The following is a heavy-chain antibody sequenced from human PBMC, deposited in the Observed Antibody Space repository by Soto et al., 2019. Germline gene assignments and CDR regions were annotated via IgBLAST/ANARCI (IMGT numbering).Heavy chain of an antibody. CDR1: GGTFSSYA. CDR3: ARDQVTMVRGVITGWFDP. CDR2: IIPIFGTA. V-gene: IGHV1-69*06. J-gene: IGHJ5*02. D-gene: IGHD3-10*01. Sequence: QVQLVQSGAEVKKPGSSVKVSCKASGGTFSSYAISWVRQAPGQGLEWMGGIIPIFGTANYAQKFQGRVTITADKSTSTAYMELSSLRSEDTAVCYCARDQVTMVRGVITGWFDPWGQGTLVTVSS.